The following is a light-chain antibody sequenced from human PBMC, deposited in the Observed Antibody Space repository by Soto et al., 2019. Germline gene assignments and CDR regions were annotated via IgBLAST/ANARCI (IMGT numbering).Light chain of an antibody. CDR3: SSYTTSNTRQIV. CDR2: DVS. CDR1: RSEVGGYNY. Sequence: QSVLTQPASVSGSPGHSITISCTGTRSEVGGYNYVSWYQHHPGKVPKLMIFDVSNRPSGVSNRFSGSKSGNTASLTISGLQPEDEADYYCSSYTTSNTRQIVFGTGTKVTVL. V-gene: IGLV2-14*03. J-gene: IGLJ1*01.